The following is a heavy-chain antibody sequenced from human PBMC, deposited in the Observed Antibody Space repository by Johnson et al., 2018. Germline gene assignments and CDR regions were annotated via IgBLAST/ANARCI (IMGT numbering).Heavy chain of an antibody. CDR1: GGSISHITYY. V-gene: IGHV4-39*07. D-gene: IGHD2-15*01. J-gene: IGHJ1*01. CDR3: ARGNGDIFQQ. CDR2: ASYFGST. Sequence: QVQLVESGPGLVKPSETLSLTCTVSGGSISHITYYWGWIRQPPGKGLEWIATASYFGSTYYNPSLKSRVTLSLDTSKNQFSLKLNSVTAADTAVYYCARGNGDIFQQWGQGTLVIVSS.